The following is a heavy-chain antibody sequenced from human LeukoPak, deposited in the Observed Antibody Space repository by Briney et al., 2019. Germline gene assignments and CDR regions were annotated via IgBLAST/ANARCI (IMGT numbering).Heavy chain of an antibody. D-gene: IGHD3-10*01. V-gene: IGHV3-74*01. J-gene: IGHJ4*02. CDR2: INSDGSST. Sequence: GGSLRLSCAASGFTFSSYWMHWVRQAPGKGLVWVSRINSDGSSTSYADSVKGRFTISRDNAKNTLYLQMNSLRAEDTAVYYCARVPNRLEMLWFGEGYFDYWGQGTLVTVSS. CDR1: GFTFSSYW. CDR3: ARVPNRLEMLWFGEGYFDY.